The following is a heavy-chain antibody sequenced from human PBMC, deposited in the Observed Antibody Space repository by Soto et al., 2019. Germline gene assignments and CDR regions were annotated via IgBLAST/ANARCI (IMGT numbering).Heavy chain of an antibody. D-gene: IGHD3-10*01. V-gene: IGHV3-11*01. Sequence: AGGSLRLSCAASGFRFSYHYMTWIRQAPGKGLEWVSKISGGGTTMYYADSVKGRFTVSRDNAKNSLYLQMNSLRAEDTAVYYCAGDPYYYGSAFWGQGALVTVSS. CDR1: GFRFSYHY. CDR2: ISGGGTTM. J-gene: IGHJ4*02. CDR3: AGDPYYYGSAF.